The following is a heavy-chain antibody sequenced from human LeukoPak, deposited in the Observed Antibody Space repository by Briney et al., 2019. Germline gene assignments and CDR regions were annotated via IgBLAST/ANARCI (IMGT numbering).Heavy chain of an antibody. D-gene: IGHD5-24*01. CDR2: ISGSGGST. Sequence: GGSLRLSCAASGFTFSSYAMSWVRQAPGKGLEWVSTISGSGGSTYYADPVKGRFTISRDISKNTLYLQMNSLRAEDTAVYYCARDDGSDAFDIWGQGTMVTVSS. CDR3: ARDDGSDAFDI. J-gene: IGHJ3*02. V-gene: IGHV3-23*01. CDR1: GFTFSSYA.